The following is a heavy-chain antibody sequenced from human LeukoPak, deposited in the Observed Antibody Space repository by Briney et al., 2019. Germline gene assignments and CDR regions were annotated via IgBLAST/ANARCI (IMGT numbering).Heavy chain of an antibody. V-gene: IGHV4-59*08. D-gene: IGHD2-21*01. CDR1: GGSISSYY. CDR3: ARHAGLGPPLYYFDY. CDR2: IYYSGST. Sequence: PSETLSLTCTVSGGSISSYYWSWIRQPPGKGLEWIGYIYYSGSTNYNPSLKSRVTISVDTSKNQFSLKLSSVTAADTAVYYCARHAGLGPPLYYFDYWGQGTLVTVSS. J-gene: IGHJ4*02.